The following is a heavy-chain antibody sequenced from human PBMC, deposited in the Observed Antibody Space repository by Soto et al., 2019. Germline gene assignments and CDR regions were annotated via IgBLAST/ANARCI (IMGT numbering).Heavy chain of an antibody. D-gene: IGHD3-16*02. CDR3: ARDLKDYVWGSYRHYYYGMDV. J-gene: IGHJ6*02. Sequence: EVQLVESGGGLIQPGGSLRLSCAASGFTVSSNYMSWVRQAPGKGLEWVSVIYSGGSTYYADSVKGRFTISRDNSKNTLYLQMNSLRAEDTAVYYCARDLKDYVWGSYRHYYYGMDVWGQGTTVTVSS. V-gene: IGHV3-53*01. CDR2: IYSGGST. CDR1: GFTVSSNY.